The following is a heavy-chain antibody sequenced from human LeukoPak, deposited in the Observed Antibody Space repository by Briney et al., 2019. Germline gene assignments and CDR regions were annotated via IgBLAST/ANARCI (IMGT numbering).Heavy chain of an antibody. CDR3: AKGSYCSGGSCYSGAFDI. Sequence: PGGSLRLSCAASGFTFDDYAMHWVRQAPGKGLGWVSGISWNSGSIGYADSVKGRFTISRDNAKNSLYLQMNSLRAEDMALYYCAKGSYCSGGSCYSGAFDIWGQGTMVTVSS. V-gene: IGHV3-9*03. D-gene: IGHD2-15*01. CDR1: GFTFDDYA. J-gene: IGHJ3*02. CDR2: ISWNSGSI.